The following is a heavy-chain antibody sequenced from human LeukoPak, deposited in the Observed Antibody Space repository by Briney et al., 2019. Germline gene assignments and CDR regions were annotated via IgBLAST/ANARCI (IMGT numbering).Heavy chain of an antibody. J-gene: IGHJ3*02. CDR1: GGSICNYY. CDR3: AKSPAWGSGLDAFDI. D-gene: IGHD7-27*01. Sequence: SETLSLTCTVSGGSICNYYWSCMRPPPGKGLEWIGYIYHTGSTKYNPSLKSRVTLSVDSSKTQFSLKLNSVTAADTAVYYCAKSPAWGSGLDAFDIWGQGTMVTVSS. V-gene: IGHV4-59*01. CDR2: IYHTGST.